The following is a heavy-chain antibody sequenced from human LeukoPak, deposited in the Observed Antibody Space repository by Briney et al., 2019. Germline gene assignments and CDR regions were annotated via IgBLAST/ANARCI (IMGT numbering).Heavy chain of an antibody. CDR1: GGTFSSYA. CDR3: ARTLQILRRDWFDP. CDR2: IIPIFGTA. V-gene: IGHV1-69*05. J-gene: IGHJ5*02. D-gene: IGHD2-15*01. Sequence: SVKVSCKASGGTFSSYAISWVRQAPGQGLEWMGGIIPIFGTANYAQKSQGRVTITTDESTSTAYMELSSLRSEDTAVYYCARTLQILRRDWFDPWGQGTLVTVSS.